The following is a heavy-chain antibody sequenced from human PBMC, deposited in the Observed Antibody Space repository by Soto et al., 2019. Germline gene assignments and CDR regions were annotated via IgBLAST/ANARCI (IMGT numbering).Heavy chain of an antibody. Sequence: PSETLSLTCAVSGGSIRSGGFYWSWIRQHPGKGLEWIGFIYYSGSAFYNPSLKSRLTISVDTSNNQFSLTLTSVTAADTDVYYCARGISVDGNAFDIWGQGTMVTVSS. CDR1: GGSIRSGGFY. D-gene: IGHD5-12*01. CDR2: IYYSGSA. V-gene: IGHV4-31*11. J-gene: IGHJ3*02. CDR3: ARGISVDGNAFDI.